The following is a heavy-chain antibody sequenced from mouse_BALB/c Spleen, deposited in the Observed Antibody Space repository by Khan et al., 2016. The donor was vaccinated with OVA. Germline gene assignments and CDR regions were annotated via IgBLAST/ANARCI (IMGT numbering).Heavy chain of an antibody. V-gene: IGHV3-2*02. J-gene: IGHJ2*01. CDR2: ISYSGST. CDR3: ARTARIKY. CDR1: GYSITSGYG. Sequence: EVQLQESGPGLVKPSQSLSLTCTVTGYSITSGYGWNWIRQFPGNKLEWMGYISYSGSTNYNQSLKSRISITRNTSKNQFFLQLNSVTTEYTATYDCARTARIKYWGQGTTLTVSS. D-gene: IGHD1-2*01.